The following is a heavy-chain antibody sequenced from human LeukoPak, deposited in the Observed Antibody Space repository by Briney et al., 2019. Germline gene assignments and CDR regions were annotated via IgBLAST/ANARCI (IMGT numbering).Heavy chain of an antibody. Sequence: GGSLRLSCAGLGFIFSDYSMNWVRQAPGKGLEWVSSISSSTGYTYYADSVKGRFIISRDNAKNSLFLQMNSLRAEDTAVYYCARDRGFQLPDYWGQGTLVTVSS. D-gene: IGHD1-26*01. CDR2: ISSSTGYT. J-gene: IGHJ4*02. CDR1: GFIFSDYS. V-gene: IGHV3-21*06. CDR3: ARDRGFQLPDY.